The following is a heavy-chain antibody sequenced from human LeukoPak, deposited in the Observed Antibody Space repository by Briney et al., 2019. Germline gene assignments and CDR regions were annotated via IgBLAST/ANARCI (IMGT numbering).Heavy chain of an antibody. CDR2: IIPIFGTA. V-gene: IGHV1-69*01. CDR3: ARDGYVWGSYRYTVFDY. CDR1: GGTFSSYA. D-gene: IGHD3-16*02. J-gene: IGHJ4*02. Sequence: SVKVSCKASGGTFSSYAISWVRQAPGQGLGWMGGIIPIFGTANYAQKFQGRVTITADESTSTAYMELSSLRSEDTAVYYCARDGYVWGSYRYTVFDYWGQGTLVTVSS.